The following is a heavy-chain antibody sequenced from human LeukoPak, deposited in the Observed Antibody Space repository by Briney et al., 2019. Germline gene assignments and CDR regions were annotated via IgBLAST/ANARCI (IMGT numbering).Heavy chain of an antibody. CDR1: GFTFSSYG. Sequence: GGSLRLSCAASGFTFSSYGMHWVRQAPGKGLEWVAVISYDGSNKYYADSVKGRFTISRDNSKNTLYLQMNSLRAEGTAVYYCAKDTSPYRNVEMATIFDYWGQGTLVTVSS. V-gene: IGHV3-30*18. CDR3: AKDTSPYRNVEMATIFDY. J-gene: IGHJ4*02. CDR2: ISYDGSNK. D-gene: IGHD5-24*01.